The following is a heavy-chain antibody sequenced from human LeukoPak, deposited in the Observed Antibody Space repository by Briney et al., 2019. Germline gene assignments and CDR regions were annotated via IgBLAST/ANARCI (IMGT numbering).Heavy chain of an antibody. CDR2: ISYDGSNK. CDR3: AKERMYRRGFDY. J-gene: IGHJ4*02. CDR1: GFTFSSYG. D-gene: IGHD1-1*01. V-gene: IGHV3-30*18. Sequence: GGSLRLSCAASGFTFSSYGMHWVRQAPGKGLEWVAVISYDGSNKYYADSVKGRFTISRDNSKNTLYLQMNSLRAEDTAVYYCAKERMYRRGFDYWGQGTLVTVSS.